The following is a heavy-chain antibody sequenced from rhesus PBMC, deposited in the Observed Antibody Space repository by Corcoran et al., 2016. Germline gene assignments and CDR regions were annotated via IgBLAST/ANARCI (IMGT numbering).Heavy chain of an antibody. CDR3: ARQGYTDHLGGLDS. D-gene: IGHD2-39*02. V-gene: IGHV4-143*01. CDR1: GGSISGYYN. J-gene: IGHJ6*01. CDR2: DYAKNGRT. Sequence: QVQLQESGPGLVKPSEPLSLTCTVSGGSISGYYNWHWIRQSPGKGLEWIVADYAKNGRTNYNPSLKSGGTISKDTSKSQFSRRRTSVTAADTAVDDCARQGYTDHLGGLDSGGQGVVVTVSS.